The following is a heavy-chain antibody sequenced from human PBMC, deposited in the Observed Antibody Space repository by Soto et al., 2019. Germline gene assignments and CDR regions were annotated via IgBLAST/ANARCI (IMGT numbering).Heavy chain of an antibody. Sequence: GGSLRLSGAASGFPFTNYWINWVRQTPGKGLMWVSRISPDGSDVGYADSVEGRFTVSRDNAKNTLYLQMHSLRAEDTAMYYCACWGHIVAVAPRDFDRWGQGTLVTVSS. D-gene: IGHD2-21*01. V-gene: IGHV3-74*01. CDR2: ISPDGSDV. CDR1: GFPFTNYW. CDR3: ACWGHIVAVAPRDFDR. J-gene: IGHJ4*02.